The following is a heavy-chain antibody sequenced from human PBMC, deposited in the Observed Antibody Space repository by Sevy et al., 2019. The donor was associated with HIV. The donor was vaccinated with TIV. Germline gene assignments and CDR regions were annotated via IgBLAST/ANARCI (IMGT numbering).Heavy chain of an antibody. V-gene: IGHV3-21*01. CDR3: ARAAYSSSTTSCYIDY. CDR2: ISSSSSYI. D-gene: IGHD2-2*02. J-gene: IGHJ4*02. CDR1: GFTFSTYT. Sequence: GGSLRLSCAASGFTFSTYTMNWVRQAPGKGLEWVSSISSSSSYIYYADSVKGRFTISRDNAKNSLYLQMNSLRVEDTTVYYCARAAYSSSTTSCYIDYWGQGTQVTVSS.